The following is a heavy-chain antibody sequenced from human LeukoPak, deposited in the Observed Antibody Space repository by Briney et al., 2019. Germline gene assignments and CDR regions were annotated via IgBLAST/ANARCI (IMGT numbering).Heavy chain of an antibody. J-gene: IGHJ4*02. CDR3: AKADTAMAPPDY. CDR2: ISWNSGSI. V-gene: IGHV3-9*01. D-gene: IGHD5-18*01. CDR1: GFTFDDYA. Sequence: PGRSLRLSCAASGFTFDDYAMHWVRQAPGKGLEWVLGISWNSGSIGYADSVKGRFTISRDNAKNSLYLQMNSLRAEDTALYYCAKADTAMAPPDYWGQGTLVTVSS.